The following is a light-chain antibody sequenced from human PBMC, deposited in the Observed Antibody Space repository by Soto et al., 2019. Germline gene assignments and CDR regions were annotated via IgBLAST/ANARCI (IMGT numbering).Light chain of an antibody. CDR3: LHRSSWTIT. CDR1: QSVSSY. CDR2: DAS. Sequence: EIVFTQSPATLSLSPGERATLSCRASQSVSSYLAWHPQKPGQAPRLLIYDASNRATGIPARFICSGAGTECTRAISSLEPEDFEVYYCLHRSSWTITFGQGTRLEI. V-gene: IGKV3-11*01. J-gene: IGKJ5*01.